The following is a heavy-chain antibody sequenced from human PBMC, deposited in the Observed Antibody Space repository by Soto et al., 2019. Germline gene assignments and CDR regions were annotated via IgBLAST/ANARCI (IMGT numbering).Heavy chain of an antibody. J-gene: IGHJ4*02. V-gene: IGHV1-46*01. D-gene: IGHD1-7*01. CDR3: ARGITGTTFGQNVPLRAY. Sequence: QVQLVQSGAEVKKPGASVKVSCKASGYTFTSYYMHWVRQAPGQGLEWMGIINTSGGSTSYAQKCQGRVTITRDTSTSTVYMELSSRRSEDTAVYYCARGITGTTFGQNVPLRAYWGQGTLVTVSS. CDR1: GYTFTSYY. CDR2: INTSGGST.